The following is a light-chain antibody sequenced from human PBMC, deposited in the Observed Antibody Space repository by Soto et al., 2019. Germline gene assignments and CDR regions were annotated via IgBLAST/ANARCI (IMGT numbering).Light chain of an antibody. V-gene: IGKV1-39*01. CDR1: QIINRW. J-gene: IGKJ5*01. Sequence: DIQMTQSPSTLSASVGDRVTITCRSSQIINRWLAWYQQKPGKAPKFLIYAASSLQSGVPSRFSGSGSGTDFTLTISSLQPEDFATYYCQQSYSTPPITCGQGTRLEIK. CDR2: AAS. CDR3: QQSYSTPPIT.